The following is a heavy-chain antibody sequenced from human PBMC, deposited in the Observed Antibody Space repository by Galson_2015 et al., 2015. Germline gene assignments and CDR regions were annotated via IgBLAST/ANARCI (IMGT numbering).Heavy chain of an antibody. CDR2: INPSGGST. J-gene: IGHJ5*02. CDR1: GYTFTSYY. Sequence: SVKVSCKASGYTFTSYYMHWVRQAPGQGLEWMGIINPSGGSTNYAQKFQGRVTMTRDTSTSTVYMELSSLRSEDTAVYYCARGSMIVVIITGWFDPWGQGTLVTVSS. CDR3: ARGSMIVVIITGWFDP. V-gene: IGHV1-46*01. D-gene: IGHD3-22*01.